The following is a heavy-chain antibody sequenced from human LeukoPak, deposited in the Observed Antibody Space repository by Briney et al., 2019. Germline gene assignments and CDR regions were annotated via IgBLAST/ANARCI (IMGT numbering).Heavy chain of an antibody. CDR3: ASSYFDSSTHAYDI. V-gene: IGHV3-7*01. D-gene: IGHD3-22*01. Sequence: GGSLRLSCAASGFTFSSYWMDWVRQAPGKGLEWVANIKQDGSEMYYVDSVKGRFTISRDNTKKSLFLQMSSLRAEDTAVYFCASSYFDSSTHAYDIWGQGTMVTVSS. CDR1: GFTFSSYW. CDR2: IKQDGSEM. J-gene: IGHJ3*02.